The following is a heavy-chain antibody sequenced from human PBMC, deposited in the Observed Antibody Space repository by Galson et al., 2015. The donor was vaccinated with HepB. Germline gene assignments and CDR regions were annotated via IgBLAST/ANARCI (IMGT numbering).Heavy chain of an antibody. Sequence: SLRLSCAASGFTFSDYYMSWIRQAPGKGLEWVSYISSGSTIYYADSVKGRFTISRDNAKNSLYLQMNSLRAEDTAVYYCARGYRGDAFDIWGQGTMVTVSS. V-gene: IGHV3-11*01. CDR1: GFTFSDYY. J-gene: IGHJ3*02. CDR2: ISSGSTI. D-gene: IGHD4-11*01. CDR3: ARGYRGDAFDI.